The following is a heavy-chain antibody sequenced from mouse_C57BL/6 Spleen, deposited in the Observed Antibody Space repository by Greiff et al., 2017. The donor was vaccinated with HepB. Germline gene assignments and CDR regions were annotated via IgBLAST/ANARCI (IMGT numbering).Heavy chain of an antibody. CDR1: GFTFSDYY. CDR2: INYDGSST. D-gene: IGHD1-1*01. CDR3: ARAYYGTPYFDY. V-gene: IGHV5-16*01. J-gene: IGHJ2*01. Sequence: DVHLVESEGGLVQPGSSMKLSCTASGFTFSDYYMAWVRQVPEKGLEWVANINYDGSSTYYLDSLKSRFIISRDNAKNILYLQMSSLKSEDTATYYCARAYYGTPYFDYWGQGTTLTVSS.